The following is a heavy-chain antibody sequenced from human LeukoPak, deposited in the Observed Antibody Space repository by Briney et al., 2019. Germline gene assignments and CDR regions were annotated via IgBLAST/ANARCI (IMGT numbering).Heavy chain of an antibody. CDR3: ARVGTFSSSWYSSNWFDP. Sequence: SETLSLTCTVSGGSISSYYWSWIRQPPGKGLEWIGYIYYSGSTIYNPSLKSRVTISVDTSKNQFSLKLSSVTAADTAVYYCARVGTFSSSWYSSNWFDPWGQGTLVTVSS. D-gene: IGHD6-13*01. J-gene: IGHJ5*02. CDR1: GGSISSYY. CDR2: IYYSGST. V-gene: IGHV4-59*01.